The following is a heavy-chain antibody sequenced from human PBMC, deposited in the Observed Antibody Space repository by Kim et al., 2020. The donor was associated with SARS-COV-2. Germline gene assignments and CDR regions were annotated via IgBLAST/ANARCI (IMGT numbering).Heavy chain of an antibody. D-gene: IGHD4-17*01. V-gene: IGHV4-39*01. J-gene: IGHJ3*02. Sequence: SETLSLTCTVSGGSISSSSYYWGWIRQPPGKGLEWIGSIYYSGSTYYNPSLKSRVSISVDTSKNQFSLKLSSVTAADTAVYYCARPRYGDIKGAFDIWGQGTMVTVSS. CDR3: ARPRYGDIKGAFDI. CDR1: GGSISSSSYY. CDR2: IYYSGST.